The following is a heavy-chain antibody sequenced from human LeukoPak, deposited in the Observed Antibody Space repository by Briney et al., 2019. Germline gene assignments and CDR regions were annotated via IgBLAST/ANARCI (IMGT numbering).Heavy chain of an antibody. CDR1: GFTFSSYW. D-gene: IGHD6-19*01. J-gene: IGHJ4*02. V-gene: IGHV3-7*01. CDR3: ARGNLYSSGWPADY. Sequence: PGGSLRLSCAASGFTFSSYWMSWVRQAPGKGLEWVANIKQDGGEIYYVDSVKGRFTISRDNAKNSLSLQMNSLRAEDTAVYYCARGNLYSSGWPADYWGQGTLVTVSS. CDR2: IKQDGGEI.